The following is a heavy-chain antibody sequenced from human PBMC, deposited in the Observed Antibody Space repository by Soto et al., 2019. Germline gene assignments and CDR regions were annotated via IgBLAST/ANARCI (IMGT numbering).Heavy chain of an antibody. CDR1: GFTFSSYG. CDR3: ARRRGLQTYYYGMDV. J-gene: IGHJ6*02. Sequence: GGSLRLSCAASGFTFSSYGMHWVRQAPGKGLEWVAVIWYDGSNKYYADSVKGRFTISRDNSKNTLYLQMNSLRAEDTAVYYCARRRGLQTYYYGMDVWGQGTTVTVSS. D-gene: IGHD4-17*01. V-gene: IGHV3-33*01. CDR2: IWYDGSNK.